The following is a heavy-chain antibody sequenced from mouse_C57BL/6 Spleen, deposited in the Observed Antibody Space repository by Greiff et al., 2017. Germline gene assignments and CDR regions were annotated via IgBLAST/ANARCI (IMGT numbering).Heavy chain of an antibody. CDR2: IYPGDGDT. J-gene: IGHJ3*01. CDR3: ARYSSEAWFAY. D-gene: IGHD3-2*02. CDR1: GYAFSSYW. Sequence: VKLVESGAELVKPGASVKISCKASGYAFSSYWMNWVKQRPGKGLEWIGQIYPGDGDTNYNGKFKGKATLTADKSSSTAYMQLSSLTSEDSAVYFCARYSSEAWFAYWGQGTLVTVSA. V-gene: IGHV1-80*01.